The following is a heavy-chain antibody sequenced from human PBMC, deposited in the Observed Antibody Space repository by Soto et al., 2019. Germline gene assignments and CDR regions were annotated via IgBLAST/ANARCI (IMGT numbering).Heavy chain of an antibody. CDR3: ASCGDNRDH. Sequence: QVQLVESGGGVVQPGRSLRLSCAASGFTFSGYAVHWVRQAPGKGLEWVAVITYDGSEKYYADSVKGRFTISRDNSKDPLYLQMNSLRTEDTAVYYCASCGDNRDHWGQGTLVTVSS. CDR2: ITYDGSEK. V-gene: IGHV3-30-3*01. D-gene: IGHD4-17*01. CDR1: GFTFSGYA. J-gene: IGHJ4*02.